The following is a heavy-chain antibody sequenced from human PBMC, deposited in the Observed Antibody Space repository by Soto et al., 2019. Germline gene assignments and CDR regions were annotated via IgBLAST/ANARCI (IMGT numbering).Heavy chain of an antibody. CDR3: ARDPPGSSWHFDY. CDR1: GYTFTGYY. Sequence: ASVKVSCKASGYTFTGYYLHWVRQAPGQGLERMGIINPSRGSTNYAQKFQGRVTMTRDTSTSTVYMELSSLRSEDTAVYYCARDPPGSSWHFDYWGQGTLVTVSS. D-gene: IGHD6-13*01. CDR2: INPSRGST. J-gene: IGHJ4*02. V-gene: IGHV1-46*01.